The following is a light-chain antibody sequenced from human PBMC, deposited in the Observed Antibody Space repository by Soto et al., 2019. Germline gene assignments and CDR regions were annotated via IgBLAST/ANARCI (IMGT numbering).Light chain of an antibody. Sequence: QSALTQPASVSGSPGQSITISCTGTSNDVGGYNFVSWYQQHPGKAPKLIIYDVYNRPSGVSNRFSGSKSGNTASLTISGLRAEDEADYYCSSFTSSSYITSATRVFGGGTKLTVL. J-gene: IGLJ2*01. CDR2: DVY. CDR1: SNDVGGYNF. CDR3: SSFTSSSYITSATRV. V-gene: IGLV2-14*03.